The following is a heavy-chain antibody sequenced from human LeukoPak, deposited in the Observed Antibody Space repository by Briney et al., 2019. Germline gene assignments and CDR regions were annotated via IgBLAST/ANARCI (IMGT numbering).Heavy chain of an antibody. CDR3: AKGGSMTVTKGAGSHFDY. J-gene: IGHJ4*02. Sequence: GGSLRLSCAASGFTFSSYGMSWVRQAPGKGLKWVSVISGSGGSTYYADSVKGRFTISRDNSKNTLYLQMNSLRAEDTAVYYCAKGGSMTVTKGAGSHFDYWGQGTLVTVSS. CDR2: ISGSGGST. V-gene: IGHV3-23*01. CDR1: GFTFSSYG. D-gene: IGHD4-11*01.